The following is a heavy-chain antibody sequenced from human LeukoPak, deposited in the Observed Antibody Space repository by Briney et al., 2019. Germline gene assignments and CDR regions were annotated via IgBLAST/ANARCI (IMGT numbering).Heavy chain of an antibody. J-gene: IGHJ4*02. V-gene: IGHV3-21*01. CDR1: GFTFCLYS. D-gene: IGHD2-21*01. CDR3: AAWYSETTQEHNS. Sequence: PGGSLRLSCAASGFTFCLYSMTWVRQAPGKGLEWVSLIDSNSSFINYADSVKGRFTISRDNAKNSLFLQMNNLRAEDTALYYCAAWYSETTQEHNSWGQGTLVTVSS. CDR2: IDSNSSFI.